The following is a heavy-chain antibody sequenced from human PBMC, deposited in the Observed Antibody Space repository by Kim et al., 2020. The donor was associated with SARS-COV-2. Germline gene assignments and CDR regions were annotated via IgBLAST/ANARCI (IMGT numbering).Heavy chain of an antibody. V-gene: IGHV3-7*01. CDR1: GFTFTDYW. Sequence: GGSLRLSCAASGFTFTDYWMCWVRQAPGKGLEWVASIKRDGSDKYYVDSVKGRFTISRDDAKNSLYLQMNSLRAEDTALYYCAKGSLENWGQGTLVTVSS. CDR2: IKRDGSDK. D-gene: IGHD3-10*01. CDR3: AKGSLEN. J-gene: IGHJ1*01.